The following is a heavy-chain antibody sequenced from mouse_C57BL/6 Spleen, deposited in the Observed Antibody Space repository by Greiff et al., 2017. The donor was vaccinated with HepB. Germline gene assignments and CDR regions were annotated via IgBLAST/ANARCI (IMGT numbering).Heavy chain of an antibody. CDR2: IYPGDGDT. CDR1: GYAFSSSW. Sequence: QVQLQQSGPELVKPGASVKISCKASGYAFSSSWMNWVKQRPGKGLEWIGRIYPGDGDTNYNGKFKGKATLTADKSSSTAYMQLSSLTSEDSAVYFCAREDYDGGGVMDYWGQGTSVTVSS. D-gene: IGHD2-4*01. J-gene: IGHJ4*01. CDR3: AREDYDGGGVMDY. V-gene: IGHV1-82*01.